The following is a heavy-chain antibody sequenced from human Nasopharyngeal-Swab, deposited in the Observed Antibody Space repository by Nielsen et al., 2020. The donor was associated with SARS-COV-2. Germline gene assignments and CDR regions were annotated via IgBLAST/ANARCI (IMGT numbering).Heavy chain of an antibody. J-gene: IGHJ3*02. V-gene: IGHV4-59*01. CDR1: GGSISSYY. CDR3: AGAPPMVRGVMDAFDI. D-gene: IGHD3-10*01. Sequence: SETLSLTCTVSGGSISSYYWSWIRQPPGKGLEWIGYIYYSGSTNYNPSLKSRVTISVDTSKNQFSLKLSSVTAADTAVYYCAGAPPMVRGVMDAFDIWGQGTMVTVSS. CDR2: IYYSGST.